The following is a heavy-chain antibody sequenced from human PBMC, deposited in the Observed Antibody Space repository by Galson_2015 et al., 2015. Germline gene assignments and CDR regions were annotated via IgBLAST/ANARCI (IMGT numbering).Heavy chain of an antibody. CDR1: GFTLSSYA. CDR3: AKGYCTGGSCYWGPDY. CDR2: LSASGGST. D-gene: IGHD2-15*01. Sequence: SLRLSCAASGFTLSSYAMTWVRQAPGKGLGWVSALSASGGSTYYADSVKGRFTISRDYSKNTLNLQMNSLRAEDTAVYYCAKGYCTGGSCYWGPDYWGQGTLVTVSS. J-gene: IGHJ4*02. V-gene: IGHV3-23*01.